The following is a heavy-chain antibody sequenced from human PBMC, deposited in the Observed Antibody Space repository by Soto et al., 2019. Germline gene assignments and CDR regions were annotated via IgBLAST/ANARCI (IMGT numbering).Heavy chain of an antibody. CDR2: IYYSETT. CDR3: ARQYCSGGSCHSAFDI. D-gene: IGHD2-15*01. Sequence: SETLSLTCTVSGGSISSDDYYWSWIRQPPGKGLEWIGYIYYSETTYYNPSLRSRLTISIDTSKNQFSLKLSSVSAADTAVYYCARQYCSGGSCHSAFDIWGQGTMVTVSS. CDR1: GGSISSDDYY. J-gene: IGHJ3*02. V-gene: IGHV4-30-4*01.